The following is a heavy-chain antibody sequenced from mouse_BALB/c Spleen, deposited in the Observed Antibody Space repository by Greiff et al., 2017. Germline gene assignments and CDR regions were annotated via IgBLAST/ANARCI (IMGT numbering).Heavy chain of an antibody. D-gene: IGHD2-4*01. J-gene: IGHJ3*01. CDR1: GFTFSSYG. V-gene: IGHV5-6*01. Sequence: EVQVVESGGDLVKPGGSLKLSCAASGFTFSSYGMSWVRQTPDKRLEWVATISSGGSYTYYPDSVKGRFTISRDNAKNTLYLQMSSLKSEDTAMYYCARGYYDYDGFAYWGQGTLVTVSA. CDR3: ARGYYDYDGFAY. CDR2: ISSGGSYT.